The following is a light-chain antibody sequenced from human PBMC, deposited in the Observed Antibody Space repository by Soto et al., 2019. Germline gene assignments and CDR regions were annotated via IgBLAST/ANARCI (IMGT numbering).Light chain of an antibody. V-gene: IGLV2-23*02. CDR2: EVN. Sequence: QSALTQPASVSGSPGQSITISCTGTSSDVGNYDLVSWYQQRPGKVPKLLIYEVNKRPSGVSNRFSGSKSGNTASLTISGLQAEDEADYFCCSYVGGTTFENMVFGGGTQLTVL. J-gene: IGLJ2*01. CDR1: SSDVGNYDL. CDR3: CSYVGGTTFENMV.